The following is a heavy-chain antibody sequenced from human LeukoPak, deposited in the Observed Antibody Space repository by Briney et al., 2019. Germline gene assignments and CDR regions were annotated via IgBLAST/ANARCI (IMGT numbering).Heavy chain of an antibody. D-gene: IGHD6-13*01. J-gene: IGHJ4*02. CDR1: GGPFSGYY. V-gene: IGHV4-34*01. Sequence: SETLSLTCAVYGGPFSGYYWSWIRQSPGKGLEWIGEINHSETTNYNPSLKSRVTISVDTSKNQFSLKLSSVTAADTAVYYCARGVYIAAAQYGYWGQGTLVTVSS. CDR2: INHSETT. CDR3: ARGVYIAAAQYGY.